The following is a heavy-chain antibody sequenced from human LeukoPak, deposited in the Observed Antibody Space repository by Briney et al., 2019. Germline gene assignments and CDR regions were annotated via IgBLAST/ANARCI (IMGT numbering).Heavy chain of an antibody. V-gene: IGHV3-23*01. CDR2: ISGSGGST. CDR1: GFTFSSYA. D-gene: IGHD2-2*01. J-gene: IGHJ4*02. CDR3: AKGFYCSSTSCRPFDY. Sequence: GGSLRLSCAASGFTFSSYAMSWVRQAPGKGLEWVSAISGSGGSTYYADSVKGRFTISRDNSKNTLYLQMNSLRAEDTAVYYCAKGFYCSSTSCRPFDYWGQGTLVTVSS.